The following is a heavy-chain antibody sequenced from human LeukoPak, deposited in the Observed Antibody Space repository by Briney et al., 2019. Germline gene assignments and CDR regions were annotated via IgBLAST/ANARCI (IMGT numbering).Heavy chain of an antibody. CDR2: INPTTGGT. J-gene: IGHJ4*02. CDR3: ARGSTVTQIFDY. D-gene: IGHD4-17*01. Sequence: ASVKVSCKASGYTFTGYFIHWVRQAPGQGLEWMGRINPTTGGTNYAQKFQGRVTMTRDTSINTAYIELSRLRSDDTAVYYCARGSTVTQIFDYWGQGTLVTVSS. CDR1: GYTFTGYF. V-gene: IGHV1-2*06.